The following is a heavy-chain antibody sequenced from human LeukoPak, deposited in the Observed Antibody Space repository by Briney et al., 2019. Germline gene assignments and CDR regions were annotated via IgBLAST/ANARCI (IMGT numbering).Heavy chain of an antibody. D-gene: IGHD3-22*01. J-gene: IGHJ6*02. CDR1: GYTFRNYG. CDR2: ISPYSGNT. V-gene: IGHV1-18*01. Sequence: GASVKVSCKASGYTFRNYGITWVRQAPGQGLEWMGWISPYSGNTMFAQKHQGRVALTTDASTTTAYMELSSLRSEDTAVYYCTRPFGYDSSGYLNYYGMDVWGQGTTVTVSS. CDR3: TRPFGYDSSGYLNYYGMDV.